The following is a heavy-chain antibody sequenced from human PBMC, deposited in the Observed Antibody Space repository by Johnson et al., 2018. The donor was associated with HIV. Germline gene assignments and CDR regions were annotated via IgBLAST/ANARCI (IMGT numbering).Heavy chain of an antibody. Sequence: EVQLVESGGGLIQPGGSLRLSCAASGFTFSDHYMDWVRQAPGKGLEWVGRSRNKANTYTTEYAASVKGRFTISRDDSKNSLYLQMNSLKTEDTAVYYCTTDRYAFDIWGQGTLVTVSS. CDR2: SRNKANTYTT. D-gene: IGHD1-1*01. CDR1: GFTFSDHY. J-gene: IGHJ3*02. CDR3: TTDRYAFDI. V-gene: IGHV3-72*01.